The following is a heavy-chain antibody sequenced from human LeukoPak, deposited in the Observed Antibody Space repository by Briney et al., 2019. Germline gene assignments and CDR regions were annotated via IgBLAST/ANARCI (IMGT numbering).Heavy chain of an antibody. J-gene: IGHJ3*02. CDR2: INPNSGGT. Sequence: ASVKVSCKASEYTFTGYYMHWVRQAPGQGLEWMGWINPNSGGTNYAQKFQGRVTMTRDTSISTAYMELSRLRSDDTAVYYCARKGITGTHDAFDIWGQGTMVTVSS. D-gene: IGHD1-7*01. V-gene: IGHV1-2*02. CDR1: EYTFTGYY. CDR3: ARKGITGTHDAFDI.